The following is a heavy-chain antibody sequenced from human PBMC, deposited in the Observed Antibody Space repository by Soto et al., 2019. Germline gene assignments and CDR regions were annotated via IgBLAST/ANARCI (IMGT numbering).Heavy chain of an antibody. V-gene: IGHV4-31*03. J-gene: IGHJ6*02. D-gene: IGHD2-2*01. CDR1: GGSISSGGYY. Sequence: QVQLQESGPGLVKPSQTLSLTCTVSGGSISSGGYYWSWIRQHPGKGLEWIGYIYYSGSTYYNPSLKSRVTISADTFKNQFSLKLSSVTAADTAVYYCARARSSTRYYYYGMDVWGQGTTVTVSS. CDR3: ARARSSTRYYYYGMDV. CDR2: IYYSGST.